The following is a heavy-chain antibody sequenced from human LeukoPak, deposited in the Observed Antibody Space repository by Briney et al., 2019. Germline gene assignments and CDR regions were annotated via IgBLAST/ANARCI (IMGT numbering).Heavy chain of an antibody. J-gene: IGHJ3*02. CDR1: GFTFSSYG. V-gene: IGHV3-30*02. CDR2: IRYDGSNK. CDR3: AKDRRGLLWFGESIPDAFDI. Sequence: GGSLRLSCAASGFTFSSYGVHWVRQAPGKGLEWVAFIRYDGSNKYYADSVKGRFTISRDNSKNTLYLQMNSLRDEDTAVYYCAKDRRGLLWFGESIPDAFDIWGQGTMVTVSS. D-gene: IGHD3-10*01.